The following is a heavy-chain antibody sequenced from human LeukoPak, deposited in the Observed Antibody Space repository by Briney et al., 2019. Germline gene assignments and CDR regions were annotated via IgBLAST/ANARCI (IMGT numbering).Heavy chain of an antibody. D-gene: IGHD5-12*01. CDR2: IKSKTDGGTT. Sequence: PGGSLRLSCAASGFTFNNAWMSWVRQAPGKGLEWVGRIKSKTDGGTTDYAAPVKGRFTISRDDSKNTLYLQMNSLKTEDTAVYYGSGYDWELTLTGWGQGSLVTVSS. CDR1: GFTFNNAW. V-gene: IGHV3-15*01. CDR3: SGYDWELTLTG. J-gene: IGHJ4*02.